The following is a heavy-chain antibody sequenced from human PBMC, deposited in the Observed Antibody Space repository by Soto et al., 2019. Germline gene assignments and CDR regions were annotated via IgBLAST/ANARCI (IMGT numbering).Heavy chain of an antibody. Sequence: EVQLVESGGGLVQPGGSLRLSCAASGFTVSSNYMSWVRQAPGKGLEWVSVIYSGGSTYYADSVKGRFTISRDNSKNTLDRQMNSLRAEDTAVYYCASERGITMVRGGFDYWGQGTLVTVSS. CDR1: GFTVSSNY. CDR2: IYSGGST. CDR3: ASERGITMVRGGFDY. J-gene: IGHJ4*02. D-gene: IGHD3-10*01. V-gene: IGHV3-66*01.